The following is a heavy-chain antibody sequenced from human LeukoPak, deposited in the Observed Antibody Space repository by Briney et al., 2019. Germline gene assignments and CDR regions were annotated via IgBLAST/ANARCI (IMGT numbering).Heavy chain of an antibody. CDR2: ISSSSYI. Sequence: PGGSLRLSCAASGFTFSSHGMNWVRQAPGKGLEWVSSISSSSYIYYADSVKGRFTISRDNAKNSLYLQMNSLRAEDTAVYYCARDFVDTAMEDYFDYWGQGTLVTVSS. J-gene: IGHJ4*02. CDR3: ARDFVDTAMEDYFDY. CDR1: GFTFSSHG. D-gene: IGHD5-18*01. V-gene: IGHV3-21*01.